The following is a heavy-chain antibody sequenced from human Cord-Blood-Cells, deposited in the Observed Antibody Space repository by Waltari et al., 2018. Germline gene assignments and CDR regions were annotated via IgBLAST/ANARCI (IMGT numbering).Heavy chain of an antibody. D-gene: IGHD5-12*01. CDR3: TRQIRLWIFAFDI. J-gene: IGHJ3*02. CDR2: IRSKANSYAP. Sequence: VARIRSKANSYAPAYAASAKGRFTISRDDSRNTAYLQMNSLKTVDTAVYYCTRQIRLWIFAFDIWGQGTMVTVSS. V-gene: IGHV3-73*01.